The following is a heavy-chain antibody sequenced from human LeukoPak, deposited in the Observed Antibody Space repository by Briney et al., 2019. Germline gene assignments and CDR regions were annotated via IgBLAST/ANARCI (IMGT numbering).Heavy chain of an antibody. J-gene: IGHJ4*02. V-gene: IGHV3-23*01. CDR2: ISVSGGST. D-gene: IGHD5-24*01. CDR3: AKVWEMATTTNIRRNWGFDY. CDR1: GFTFSTYA. Sequence: PGGSLRLSCAASGFTFSTYAMSWVRQAPGKGLEWVSTISVSGGSTYYADSVKGRFTISRDNSKSTLYLQMNSLRAEDTAVYYCAKVWEMATTTNIRRNWGFDYWGQGTLVTVSS.